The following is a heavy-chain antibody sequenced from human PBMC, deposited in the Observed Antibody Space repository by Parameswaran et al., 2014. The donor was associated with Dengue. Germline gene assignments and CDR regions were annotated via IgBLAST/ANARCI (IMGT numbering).Heavy chain of an antibody. D-gene: IGHD2-2*01. J-gene: IGHJ4*02. Sequence: VRQAPGKGLEWVAVISYDGSNKYYADSVKGRFTISRDNSKNTLYLQMNSLRAEDTAVYYCARIGAAIFLGTFDYWGQGTLVTVSS. CDR3: ARIGAAIFLGTFDY. CDR2: ISYDGSNK. V-gene: IGHV3-30-3*01.